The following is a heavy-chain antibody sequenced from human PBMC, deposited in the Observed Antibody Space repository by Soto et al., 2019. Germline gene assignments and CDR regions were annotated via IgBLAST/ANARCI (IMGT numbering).Heavy chain of an antibody. Sequence: SETLSLTCTVSGGSISSSSCYWGWIRQPPGKGLEWIGSIYYSGSTYYNPSLKSRVTISVDTSKNQFSLKLSSVTAADTAVYYCARQLEEVPAAWSYYYYYMDVWGKGTTVTVSS. V-gene: IGHV4-39*01. CDR3: ARQLEEVPAAWSYYYYYMDV. CDR1: GGSISSSSCY. CDR2: IYYSGST. J-gene: IGHJ6*03. D-gene: IGHD2-2*01.